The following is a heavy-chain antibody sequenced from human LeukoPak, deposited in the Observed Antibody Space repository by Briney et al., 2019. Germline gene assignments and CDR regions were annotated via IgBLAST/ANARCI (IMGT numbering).Heavy chain of an antibody. J-gene: IGHJ4*02. CDR2: IKQDGSEK. CDR1: GFTFSSYW. V-gene: IGHV3-7*01. Sequence: GGSLRLSCAASGFTFSSYWMSWVRQAPGKGLEWVANIKQDGSEKYYVDSVKGRFTISRDNAKNSLYLQMNSLRAEDTAVYYCAKERPIFGVVDGYFDYWGQGTLVTVSS. D-gene: IGHD3-3*01. CDR3: AKERPIFGVVDGYFDY.